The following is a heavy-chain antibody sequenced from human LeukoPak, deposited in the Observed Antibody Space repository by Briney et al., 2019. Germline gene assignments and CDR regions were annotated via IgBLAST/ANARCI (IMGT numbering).Heavy chain of an antibody. Sequence: SETLSLTCAVYGGSFSGYYWSWIRQPPGKGLEWIGEINHSGSTNYNPSLKSRVIISVDTSKNQFSLKLSSVTAADTAVYYCAREQHIVVVTPYDAFDIWGQGTMVTVSS. D-gene: IGHD2-21*02. CDR2: INHSGST. CDR3: AREQHIVVVTPYDAFDI. V-gene: IGHV4-34*01. J-gene: IGHJ3*02. CDR1: GGSFSGYY.